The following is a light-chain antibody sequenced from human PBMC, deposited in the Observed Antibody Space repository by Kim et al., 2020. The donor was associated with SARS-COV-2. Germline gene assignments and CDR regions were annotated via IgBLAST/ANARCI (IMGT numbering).Light chain of an antibody. J-gene: IGKJ1*01. Sequence: SPGERATLPCRASQSVISTYLAWYQQKPGQAPRLLISGASNRATGIPDRFSGTGSGTDFTLTIDRLEPEDFAVYYCQQYVTAPLTFGQGTKVDIK. V-gene: IGKV3-20*01. CDR2: GAS. CDR1: QSVISTY. CDR3: QQYVTAPLT.